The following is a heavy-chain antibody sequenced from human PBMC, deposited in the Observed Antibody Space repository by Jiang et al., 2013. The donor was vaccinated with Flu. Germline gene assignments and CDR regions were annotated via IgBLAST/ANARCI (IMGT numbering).Heavy chain of an antibody. CDR2: IYWDDAK. CDR3: AHITRYCYGGRCYGGFDC. D-gene: IGHD2-15*01. Sequence: KPTQTLTLTCTFSGFSLSTSGVGVGWIRQPPGKALEWLALIYWDDAKRYSPSLKRRLTITKDTSKNQVVLTVTNMDPVDTATYYCAHITRYCYGGRCYGGFDCWGQGTLVTVSS. J-gene: IGHJ4*02. V-gene: IGHV2-5*02. CDR1: GFSLSTSGVG.